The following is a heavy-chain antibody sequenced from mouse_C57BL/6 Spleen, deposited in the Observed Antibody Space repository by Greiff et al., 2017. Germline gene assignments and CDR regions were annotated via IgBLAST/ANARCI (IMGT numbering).Heavy chain of an antibody. CDR2: IDPSDSYT. CDR3: ARRGITTVVFDY. J-gene: IGHJ2*01. CDR1: GYTLTSYW. Sequence: QVQLQQPGAELVMPGASVKLSCKASGYTLTSYWMHWVKQRPGQGLEWIGEIDPSDSYTNYNQKFKGKSTLTVDKSSSTAYMQLSSLTSEDSAVYYCARRGITTVVFDYWGQGTTLTVSS. D-gene: IGHD1-1*01. V-gene: IGHV1-69*01.